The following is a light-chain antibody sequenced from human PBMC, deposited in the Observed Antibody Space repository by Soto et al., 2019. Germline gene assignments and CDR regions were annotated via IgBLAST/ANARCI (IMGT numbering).Light chain of an antibody. CDR3: QQYDNWPLT. J-gene: IGKJ4*01. Sequence: EIVMTQSPVTLSASPGERVTLSCRTNKSISSNLAWYQQKRGQAPRLLISGVSTRASGVPDRFSGSGSVADFTLTISSLQSEDFAVYYCQQYDNWPLTLGGGTKVDTK. CDR1: KSISSN. CDR2: GVS. V-gene: IGKV3-15*01.